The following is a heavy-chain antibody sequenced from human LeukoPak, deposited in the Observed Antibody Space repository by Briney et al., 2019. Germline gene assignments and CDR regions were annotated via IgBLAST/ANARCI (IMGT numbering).Heavy chain of an antibody. CDR3: AKGVHSSGWPNWFDP. CDR1: GFTFSAYG. V-gene: IGHV3-30*02. D-gene: IGHD6-19*01. CDR2: IRYDGSNK. Sequence: PGGSRRLSCAASGFTFSAYGMQWVRQAPGKGLEWVAFIRYDGSNKYYADSVKGRFTISRDNPKNTLYLQMNSLRPEDTAVYYCAKGVHSSGWPNWFDPWGQGTLVTVSS. J-gene: IGHJ5*02.